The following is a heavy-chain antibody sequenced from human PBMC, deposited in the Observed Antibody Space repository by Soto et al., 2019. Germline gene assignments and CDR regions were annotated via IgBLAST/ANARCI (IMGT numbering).Heavy chain of an antibody. CDR3: ARVHITGPVDS. D-gene: IGHD1-20*01. CDR1: GGSVSSGSYY. J-gene: IGHJ4*02. V-gene: IGHV4-61*01. CDR2: IFHSWTT. Sequence: QVQLQESGPGLVKASETLSLTCTVSGGSVSSGSYYWSWIRQPPGKGLEWIGNIFHSWTTNYNASLKSRVSISVDTPTNQFSLKLRSVTAADTAVYYCARVHITGPVDSWGQGNLVTVSS.